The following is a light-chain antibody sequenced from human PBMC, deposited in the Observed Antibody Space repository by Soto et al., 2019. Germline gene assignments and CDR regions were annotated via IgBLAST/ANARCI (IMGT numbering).Light chain of an antibody. CDR1: QDITNY. Sequence: DIQMTQSPSSLSASVGDRVTITSRASQDITNYLAWVQQKPGKAPKSLIYTASNVQSGVPSKFIGRASGTKVTVTISSLQPEDFATYYCQQYNSCPITFGQAIRMEIK. V-gene: IGKV1-16*02. J-gene: IGKJ5*01. CDR2: TAS. CDR3: QQYNSCPIT.